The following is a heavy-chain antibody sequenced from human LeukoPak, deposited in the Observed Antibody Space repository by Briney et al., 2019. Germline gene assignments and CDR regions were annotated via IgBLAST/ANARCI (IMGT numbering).Heavy chain of an antibody. CDR3: AKDQRQYQLSYSFDY. J-gene: IGHJ4*02. CDR1: GFTFSSYA. Sequence: GGSLRLSCAASGFTFSSYAMHWVRQAPGKGLEWVAVISYDGSNKYYADSVKGRFTISRDNSKNTLYLQMNSLGAEDTAVYYCAKDQRQYQLSYSFDYWGQGTLVTVSS. CDR2: ISYDGSNK. D-gene: IGHD2-2*01. V-gene: IGHV3-30-3*01.